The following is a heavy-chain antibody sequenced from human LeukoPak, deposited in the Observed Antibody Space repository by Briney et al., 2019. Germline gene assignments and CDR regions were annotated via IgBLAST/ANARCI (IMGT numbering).Heavy chain of an antibody. CDR1: GGTFSSYA. J-gene: IGHJ4*02. CDR3: ARAPYLAAAGDYYFDY. Sequence: SVKVSCKASGGTFSSYAISWVRQAPGQGLEWMGGIIPIFGTANYAQKFQGRVTITTDESTSTAYMELSSLRSGDTAVYYCARAPYLAAAGDYYFDYWGQGTLVPVSS. CDR2: IIPIFGTA. V-gene: IGHV1-69*05. D-gene: IGHD6-13*01.